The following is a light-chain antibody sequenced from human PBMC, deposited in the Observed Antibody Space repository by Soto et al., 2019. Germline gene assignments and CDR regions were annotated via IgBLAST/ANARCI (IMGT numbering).Light chain of an antibody. CDR3: QQRSKWRT. Sequence: EIVLPQSPSPLSLSPGERAPLPCRASQSVSGFLAWFQQQPGQAPRLLIYDASKRATGIPARFSGSGFGTDYTLTISSLEPEDFAVYYCQQRSKWRTFGQGTKVDIK. V-gene: IGKV3-11*01. CDR2: DAS. CDR1: QSVSGF. J-gene: IGKJ1*01.